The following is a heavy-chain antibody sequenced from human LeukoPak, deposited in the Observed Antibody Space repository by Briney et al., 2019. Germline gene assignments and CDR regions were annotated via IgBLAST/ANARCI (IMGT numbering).Heavy chain of an antibody. CDR2: ISDSGST. J-gene: IGHJ4*02. CDR1: GITISNNY. D-gene: IGHD3-16*01. CDR3: ARRGYFDY. V-gene: IGHV4-59*01. Sequence: SETLSLTCTVSGITISNNYWSWIRQPPGKGLEWIGYISDSGSTSYNPSLQSRVTKLLDTSKHQISLRLTSATAADTAVYYCARRGYFDYWGQGVLVIVSS.